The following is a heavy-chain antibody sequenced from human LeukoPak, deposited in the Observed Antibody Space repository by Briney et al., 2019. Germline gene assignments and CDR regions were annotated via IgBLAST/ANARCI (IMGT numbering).Heavy chain of an antibody. CDR1: GYSFTSHY. Sequence: ASVKVSCKASGYSFTSHYMHWVRQATGQGLEWMGWMNPNSGNTGYAQKFQGRVTITRNTSISTAYMELSSLRSEDTAVYYCARGATVAAGYFQHWGQGTLVTVSS. CDR3: ARGATVAAGYFQH. J-gene: IGHJ1*01. V-gene: IGHV1-8*01. D-gene: IGHD4-11*01. CDR2: MNPNSGNT.